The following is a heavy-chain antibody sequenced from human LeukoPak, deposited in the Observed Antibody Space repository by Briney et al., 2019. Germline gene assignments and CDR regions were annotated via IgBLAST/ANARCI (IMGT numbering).Heavy chain of an antibody. CDR3: ARAPYYYDSSGPEGNDAFDI. CDR2: INPNSGGT. Sequence: ASVKVSCKASGYTFTGYYMHWVRQAPGQGLEWMGWINPNSGGTNYAQKLQGRVTMTRDTSISTAYMELSRLRSDDTAVYYCARAPYYYDSSGPEGNDAFDIWGQGTMVTVSS. V-gene: IGHV1-2*02. J-gene: IGHJ3*02. D-gene: IGHD3-22*01. CDR1: GYTFTGYY.